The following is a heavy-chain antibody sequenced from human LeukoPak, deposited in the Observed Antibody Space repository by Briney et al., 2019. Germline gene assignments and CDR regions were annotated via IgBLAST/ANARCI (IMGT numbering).Heavy chain of an antibody. V-gene: IGHV3-21*01. CDR1: GFTFSSYS. CDR2: ISSSSSYI. D-gene: IGHD2-2*01. Sequence: KAGGSLRLSCAASGFTFSSYSMNWVRQAPGKGLEWVSSISSSSSYIYYAGSVKGRFTISRDNAKNSLYLQMNSLRAEDTAVYYCARAIGVVPAAGISYYYYGMDVWGQGTTVTVSS. CDR3: ARAIGVVPAAGISYYYYGMDV. J-gene: IGHJ6*02.